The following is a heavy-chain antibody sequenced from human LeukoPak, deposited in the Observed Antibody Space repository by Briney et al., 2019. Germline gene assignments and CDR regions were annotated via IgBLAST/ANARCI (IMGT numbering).Heavy chain of an antibody. D-gene: IGHD3-10*01. CDR2: ISSSSSYI. Sequence: TPGGSLRLSCAASGFTFSSYSMNWVRQAPGKGLEWVSSISSSSSYIYYADSVKGRFTISRDNAKNSLYLQMNSLRAEDTAVYYCARGKSGAYYYGSGELVFEPMDVWGQGTTVTVSS. J-gene: IGHJ6*02. CDR1: GFTFSSYS. CDR3: ARGKSGAYYYGSGELVFEPMDV. V-gene: IGHV3-21*01.